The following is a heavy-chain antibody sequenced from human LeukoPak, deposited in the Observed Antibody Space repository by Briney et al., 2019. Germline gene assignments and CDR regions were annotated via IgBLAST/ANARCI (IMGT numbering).Heavy chain of an antibody. Sequence: SETLSLTCTVSGGSISSYYWSWIRQPPGKGLEWIGYIYYSGSTNYNPSLKSRVTISVDTSKNQFSLKLTSVTAADPAVSYCASSDIVVVPAASFDYWGQGTLVTVSA. CDR1: GGSISSYY. J-gene: IGHJ4*02. CDR3: ASSDIVVVPAASFDY. D-gene: IGHD2-2*01. CDR2: IYYSGST. V-gene: IGHV4-59*01.